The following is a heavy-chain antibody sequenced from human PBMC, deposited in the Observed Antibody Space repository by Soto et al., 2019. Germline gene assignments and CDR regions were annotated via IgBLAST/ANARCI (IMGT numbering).Heavy chain of an antibody. J-gene: IGHJ4*02. Sequence: GGSLRLSCAASGFTFDDYTMHWVRQAPGKGLEWVILISCDGGSTYYADSAKGQFTISRDNSKNSLYLQMNSLRNEDTALYYCAKDTYDSSGYPDYWGQGTLVTVSS. CDR2: ISCDGGST. V-gene: IGHV3-43*01. CDR3: AKDTYDSSGYPDY. D-gene: IGHD3-22*01. CDR1: GFTFDDYT.